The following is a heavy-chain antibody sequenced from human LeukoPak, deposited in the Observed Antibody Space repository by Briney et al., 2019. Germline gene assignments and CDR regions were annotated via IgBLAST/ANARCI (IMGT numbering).Heavy chain of an antibody. J-gene: IGHJ4*02. CDR2: IYSGGST. Sequence: GGSLRLSCAASGFTFSSNYMSWVRQAPGKGLEWVSVIYSGGSTYYADSVKGRFTISRDNSKNTLYLQMNSLRAEDTAVYYCARERRGDYASGSYYFDYWGQGTLVTVSS. D-gene: IGHD3-10*01. CDR1: GFTFSSNY. V-gene: IGHV3-66*01. CDR3: ARERRGDYASGSYYFDY.